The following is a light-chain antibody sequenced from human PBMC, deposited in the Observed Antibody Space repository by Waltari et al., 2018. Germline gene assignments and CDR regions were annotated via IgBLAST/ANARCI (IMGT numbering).Light chain of an antibody. Sequence: QSALTQPASVSGSPGQSIPISCTGTSSDVRGYHYVSWYQQHPGKAPKLMIFDVNNRPSGVSNRFSGSKSGNTASLTISGLQAEDEADYYCSAYISSSTLELFGGGTRLTV. V-gene: IGLV2-14*03. J-gene: IGLJ2*01. CDR1: SSDVRGYHY. CDR2: DVN. CDR3: SAYISSSTLEL.